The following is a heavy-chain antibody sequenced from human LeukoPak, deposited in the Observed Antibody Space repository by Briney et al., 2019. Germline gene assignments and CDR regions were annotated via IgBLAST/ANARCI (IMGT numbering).Heavy chain of an antibody. V-gene: IGHV3-48*01. J-gene: IGHJ4*02. Sequence: GGSLRLSCAASGFIFSRDSMNWVRQAPGKGLEWISYISRDSGIRYYAGSVRGRFTISRDNSKNTLYLQMNSLRAEDTAVFYCARGGSYCTGPSCYTFDYWGQGTLVTVSS. CDR1: GFIFSRDS. CDR3: ARGGSYCTGPSCYTFDY. D-gene: IGHD2-2*02. CDR2: ISRDSGIR.